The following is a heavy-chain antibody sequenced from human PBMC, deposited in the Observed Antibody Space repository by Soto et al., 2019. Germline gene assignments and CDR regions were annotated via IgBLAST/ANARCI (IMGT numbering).Heavy chain of an antibody. J-gene: IGHJ4*02. CDR1: GVSISSSDYF. CDR2: IHSSGRT. CDR3: ARLPRTTVAGTGTDS. D-gene: IGHD6-19*01. Sequence: QLQLQESGPGLVKPSETLSLTCTVSGVSISSSDYFWGWIRQPPGKGLEWIASIHSSGRTFYNPSLKSRFTISVDTSKNQFSLELTSVTAADTAVYYCARLPRTTVAGTGTDSWGQGTLVTVSS. V-gene: IGHV4-39*01.